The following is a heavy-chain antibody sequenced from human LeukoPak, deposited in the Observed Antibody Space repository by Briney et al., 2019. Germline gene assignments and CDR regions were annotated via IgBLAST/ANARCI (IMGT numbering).Heavy chain of an antibody. D-gene: IGHD3-10*01. CDR1: GGSFSGYY. J-gene: IGHJ4*02. CDR3: ARGTGSGSYYYFDY. Sequence: SETLSLTCAVYGGSFSGYYWSWIRQPPGKGLEWIGEINRSGSTNYNPSLKSRVTISVDTSKNQFSLKLSSVTAADTAVYYCARGTGSGSYYYFDYWGQGTLVTVSS. V-gene: IGHV4-34*01. CDR2: INRSGST.